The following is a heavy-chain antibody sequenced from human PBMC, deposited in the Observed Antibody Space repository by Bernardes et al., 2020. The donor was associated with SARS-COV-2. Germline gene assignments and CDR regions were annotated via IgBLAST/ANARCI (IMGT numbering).Heavy chain of an antibody. J-gene: IGHJ5*02. CDR3: ARGYCSSTACSSLNWFDP. CDR2: ISHSGST. Sequence: SANLSLTCTVYGGYFSGYYWTWIRQPPGKGLEWIGAISHSGSTKYNPSLKSRVTISVDTSKNQFSLRLSSVTAADTAVYYCARGYCSSTACSSLNWFDPWGQGTLVTVSS. CDR1: GGYFSGYY. D-gene: IGHD2-2*01. V-gene: IGHV4-34*01.